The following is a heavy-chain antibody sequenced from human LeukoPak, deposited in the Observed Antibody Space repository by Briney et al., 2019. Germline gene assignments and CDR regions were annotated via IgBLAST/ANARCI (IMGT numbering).Heavy chain of an antibody. V-gene: IGHV4-39*07. CDR3: ARDNWNYGPLHAFDI. CDR2: IYYSGST. Sequence: SQTLSLTCTVSGGSISSSSYYWGWIRQPPGKGLEWIGSIYYSGSTNYNPSLKSRVTISVDTSKNQFSLKLNSVTAADTAVYYCARDNWNYGPLHAFDIWGQGTMVTVSS. CDR1: GGSISSSSYY. J-gene: IGHJ3*02. D-gene: IGHD1-7*01.